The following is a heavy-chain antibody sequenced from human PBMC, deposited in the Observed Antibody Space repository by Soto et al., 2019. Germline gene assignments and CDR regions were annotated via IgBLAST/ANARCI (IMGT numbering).Heavy chain of an antibody. CDR2: ISGSGGST. D-gene: IGHD2-15*01. J-gene: IGHJ3*02. CDR1: GFTFSSYA. Sequence: EVQLLESGGGLVQPGGSLRLSCAASGFTFSSYAMSWVRQAPGKGLEWVSAISGSGGSTYYADSVKGRFTISRDNSKNTLDLQMTSLRAEDTAVYYCTKYSRVGYCSGGSCYGGLDAFDIWGQGTMLTVSS. V-gene: IGHV3-23*01. CDR3: TKYSRVGYCSGGSCYGGLDAFDI.